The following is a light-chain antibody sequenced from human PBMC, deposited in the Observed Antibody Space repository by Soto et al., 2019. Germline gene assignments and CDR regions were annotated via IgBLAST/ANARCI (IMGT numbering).Light chain of an antibody. CDR1: QSVSSSY. CDR2: GAS. V-gene: IGKV3-20*01. CDR3: QQYGRG. J-gene: IGKJ1*01. Sequence: EIVLTQSPGTLSLSPGERATLSCRASQSVSSSYLVWYQQKPGQAPRLLIYGASSRATGIPDRFSGSGSGTDFTLTISRLEPEDFAVYYCQQYGRGFGQGTKVEIK.